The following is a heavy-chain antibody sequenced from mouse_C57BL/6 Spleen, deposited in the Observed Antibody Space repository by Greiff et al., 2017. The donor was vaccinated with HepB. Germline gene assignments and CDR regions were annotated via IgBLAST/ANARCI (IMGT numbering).Heavy chain of an antibody. D-gene: IGHD1-1*01. Sequence: QVQLQQPGAELVKPGASVKMSCKASGYTFTSYWITWVKQKPGQGLEWIGDIYPGSGSTNYNEKFKSKATLTVDTSSSTAYMQLSSLTSEDSAVYYCARDTTVVATTGTRAMDYWGQGTSVTVSS. V-gene: IGHV1-55*01. J-gene: IGHJ4*01. CDR2: IYPGSGST. CDR1: GYTFTSYW. CDR3: ARDTTVVATTGTRAMDY.